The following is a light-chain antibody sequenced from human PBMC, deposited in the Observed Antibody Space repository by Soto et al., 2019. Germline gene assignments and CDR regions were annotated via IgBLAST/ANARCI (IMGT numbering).Light chain of an antibody. CDR3: QKYTSAPLT. V-gene: IGKV1-27*01. Sequence: DIQMTQSPSSLSASLGDRVTITCRASQGISVYLAWFQQKPGKVPKLLIYAASTFQSGVPSQFSGSGSGTDFTLTISSLPPEDVATYYWQKYTSAPLTFGGGTKVEIK. J-gene: IGKJ4*01. CDR1: QGISVY. CDR2: AAS.